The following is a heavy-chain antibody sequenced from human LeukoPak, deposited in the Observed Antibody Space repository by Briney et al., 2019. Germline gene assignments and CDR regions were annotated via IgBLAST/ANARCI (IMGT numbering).Heavy chain of an antibody. CDR1: GGSISSYY. V-gene: IGHV4-59*01. CDR3: ARATQGYNWFDP. Sequence: SETLSLTCTVSGGSISSYYWSWIRQPPGKGLEWLGYIYYSGSTNYSPSLKSRVTISVDTSKNQFSLKLSTVTAADTAVYYCARATQGYNWFDPWGQGTLVSVSS. J-gene: IGHJ5*02. CDR2: IYYSGST.